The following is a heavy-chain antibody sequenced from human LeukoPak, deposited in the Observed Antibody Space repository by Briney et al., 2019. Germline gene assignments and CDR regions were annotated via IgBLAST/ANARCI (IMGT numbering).Heavy chain of an antibody. CDR3: AREGISEQLDALGY. CDR2: ISTSGTTF. Sequence: GGSLRLSCAASGFTFSDYYMSWIRQAPGKGLEWVSYISTSGTTFHYADSVKGRFTISRDNAKNSLYLQMNSLRAEDTAVYYCAREGISEQLDALGYWGQGTLVTVSS. J-gene: IGHJ4*02. V-gene: IGHV3-11*01. D-gene: IGHD6-6*01. CDR1: GFTFSDYY.